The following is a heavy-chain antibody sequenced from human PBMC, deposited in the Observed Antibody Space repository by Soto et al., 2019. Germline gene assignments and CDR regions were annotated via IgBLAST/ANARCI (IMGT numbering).Heavy chain of an antibody. CDR2: MNQDGSLK. D-gene: IGHD4-17*01. Sequence: PGGSLRLSCAASGFTFSNFYMSWVRQTPGKGLEWVASMNQDGSLKGCVGSTQGRFTISRDNAKDSLFLQMDSLRADDTAVYYCVRDPEYGAIDYWGQGTLVTVSS. J-gene: IGHJ4*02. V-gene: IGHV3-7*01. CDR3: VRDPEYGAIDY. CDR1: GFTFSNFY.